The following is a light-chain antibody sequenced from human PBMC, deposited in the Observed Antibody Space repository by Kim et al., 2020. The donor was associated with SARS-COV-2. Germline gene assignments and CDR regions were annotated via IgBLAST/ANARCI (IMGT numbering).Light chain of an antibody. Sequence: VSPGEIATLSCRASQSVSSNLAWYQQKPGQAPRLLIYGASTGATGIPARFSGSGSGTEFTLTISSLQSEDLAVYYCQQYNNWPLTFGGGTKVEIK. CDR3: QQYNNWPLT. CDR1: QSVSSN. CDR2: GAS. V-gene: IGKV3-15*01. J-gene: IGKJ4*01.